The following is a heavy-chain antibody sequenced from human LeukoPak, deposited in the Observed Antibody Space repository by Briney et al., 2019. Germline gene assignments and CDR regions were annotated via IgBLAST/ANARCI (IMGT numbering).Heavy chain of an antibody. CDR1: GGTFSSYA. CDR2: IIPILGIA. Sequence: ASVKVSCKASGGTFSSYAISWVRQAPGQGLEWMGRIIPILGIANYAQKFQGRVTITADKSSSTAYMELSSLRSEDTAVYYCARAMIVVAENYYSDYWGQGTLVTVSS. V-gene: IGHV1-69*04. D-gene: IGHD3-22*01. CDR3: ARAMIVVAENYYSDY. J-gene: IGHJ4*02.